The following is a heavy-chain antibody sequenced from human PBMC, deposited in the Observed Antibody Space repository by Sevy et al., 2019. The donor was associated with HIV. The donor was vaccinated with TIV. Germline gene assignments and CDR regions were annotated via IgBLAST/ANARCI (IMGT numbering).Heavy chain of an antibody. CDR3: ANAKTVTAPGDY. D-gene: IGHD2-21*02. CDR1: GFTFSSYA. J-gene: IGHJ4*02. Sequence: GGSLRLSCAASGFTFSSYAMSWVRQSPGKGLEWVSAIRGSGGSTYYADSVKGRFTISRDNSKNTLYLQMNSLRAEDTAVYYCANAKTVTAPGDYWGQGTLVTVSS. CDR2: IRGSGGST. V-gene: IGHV3-23*01.